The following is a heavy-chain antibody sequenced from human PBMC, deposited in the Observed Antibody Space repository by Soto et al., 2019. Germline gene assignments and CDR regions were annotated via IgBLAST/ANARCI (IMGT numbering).Heavy chain of an antibody. CDR2: IIPRSGTS. CDR3: AREVFVLAPSTVNSDHYYSAMDV. J-gene: IGHJ6*04. Sequence: SVKVSCKASGDTFSTYTITWVRQAPGQGLEWMGGIIPRSGTSNYAQKYQGRVTITADESTSTAYMKQSSLRSEDTAVYYYAREVFVLAPSTVNSDHYYSAMDVWGKGTKVTVSS. CDR1: GDTFSTYT. D-gene: IGHD3-3*02. V-gene: IGHV1-69*13.